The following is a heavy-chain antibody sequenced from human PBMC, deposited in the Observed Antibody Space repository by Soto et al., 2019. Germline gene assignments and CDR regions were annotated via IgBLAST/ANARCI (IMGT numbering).Heavy chain of an antibody. Sequence: GESLKISCQGSGYSRSAYWITWVRHMPGRGLEWTGRIDPRDSYTNYSPSFEGHVTISADKTNTTTYLQWSSLKASDTATYYCATHRIEKATWDYWGQGTQVTVSS. V-gene: IGHV5-10-1*01. CDR1: GYSRSAYW. CDR2: IDPRDSYT. J-gene: IGHJ4*02. CDR3: ATHRIEKATWDY. D-gene: IGHD5-12*01.